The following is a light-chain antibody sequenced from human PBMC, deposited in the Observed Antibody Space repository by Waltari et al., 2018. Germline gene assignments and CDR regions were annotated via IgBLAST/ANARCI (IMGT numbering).Light chain of an antibody. CDR3: QQYDYWPT. CDR2: GAS. CDR1: QSVSSN. J-gene: IGKJ1*01. Sequence: ERVMTQSPATLSVSPGERANLSCRASQSVSSNLAWYQQKFGQAPRLLIYGASTRATGIPARFSGSGSGTEFTLTISSLQSEDFAVYYCQQYDYWPTFGQWTKVEIK. V-gene: IGKV3-15*01.